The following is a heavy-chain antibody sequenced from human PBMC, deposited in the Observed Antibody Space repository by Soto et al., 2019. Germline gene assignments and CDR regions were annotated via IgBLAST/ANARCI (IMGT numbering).Heavy chain of an antibody. CDR1: GFTFSSYG. Sequence: GGSLRLSCAASGFTFSSYGMHWVRQAPGKGLEWVAVIWYDGSNKYYADSVKGRFTISRDNSKNTLYLQMNSLRAEDTAVYYCARDLGIVVVPAAMGFDYWGQGTLVTVSS. V-gene: IGHV3-33*01. D-gene: IGHD2-2*01. CDR3: ARDLGIVVVPAAMGFDY. J-gene: IGHJ4*02. CDR2: IWYDGSNK.